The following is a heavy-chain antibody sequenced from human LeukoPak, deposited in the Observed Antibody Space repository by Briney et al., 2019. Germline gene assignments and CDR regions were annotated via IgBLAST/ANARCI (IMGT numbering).Heavy chain of an antibody. J-gene: IGHJ3*02. D-gene: IGHD3-22*01. CDR3: ARGTYYYDSGGPGVFDI. CDR2: INPSGGST. Sequence: GASVKVSCKASGYTFSNYYMHWVRQAPGQGLEWMGIINPSGGSTSYEQKFQGRVTMTRDTSTSTVYMEMSSLTSEDTAVYYCARGTYYYDSGGPGVFDIGAKGTMVTVS. CDR1: GYTFSNYY. V-gene: IGHV1-46*01.